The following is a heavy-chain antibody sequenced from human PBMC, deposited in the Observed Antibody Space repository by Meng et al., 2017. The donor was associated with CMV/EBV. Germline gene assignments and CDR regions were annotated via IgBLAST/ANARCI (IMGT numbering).Heavy chain of an antibody. CDR2: IIPIFGTA. J-gene: IGHJ4*02. Sequence: KASRGPSSSYAIGWVLQAPGQGLEWVGGIIPIFGTANYAQKFQGRVTITTDESTSTAYMELSSLRSEDTAVYYCAIAARPHWDYFDYWGQGTLVTVSS. D-gene: IGHD6-6*01. CDR1: RGPSSSYA. CDR3: AIAARPHWDYFDY. V-gene: IGHV1-69*05.